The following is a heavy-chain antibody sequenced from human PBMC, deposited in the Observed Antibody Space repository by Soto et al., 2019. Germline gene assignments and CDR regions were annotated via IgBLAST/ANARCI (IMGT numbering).Heavy chain of an antibody. CDR1: GGTFSSYA. V-gene: IGHV1-69*13. J-gene: IGHJ4*02. CDR3: ARSRDGYNYPDY. Sequence: SVKVSCKASGGTFSSYAISWVRQAPGQGLEWMGGIIPIFGTANYAQKFQGRVTITADESTSTAYMELSSLRSEDTAVYYCARSRDGYNYPDYWGQGTLVTVSS. CDR2: IIPIFGTA. D-gene: IGHD5-12*01.